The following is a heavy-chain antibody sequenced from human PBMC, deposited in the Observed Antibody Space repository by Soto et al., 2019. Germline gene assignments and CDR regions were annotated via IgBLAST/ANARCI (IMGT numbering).Heavy chain of an antibody. CDR3: ARDLVPSPYCTTGVCLNGWLDP. D-gene: IGHD2-8*01. J-gene: IGHJ5*02. CDR2: IYYSGST. V-gene: IGHV4-61*01. CDR1: GGSVSSGSYY. Sequence: SLTCTVSGGSVSSGSYYWSWIRQPPGKGLEWIGYIYYSGSTNYNPSLKSRVTISVDTSKNQFSLKLSSVTAADTAVYYCARDLVPSPYCTTGVCLNGWLDPWGQGTLVTVYS.